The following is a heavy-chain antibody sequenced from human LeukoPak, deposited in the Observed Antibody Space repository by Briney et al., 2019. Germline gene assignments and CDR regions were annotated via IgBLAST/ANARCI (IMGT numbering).Heavy chain of an antibody. CDR2: ISGSGRST. CDR1: GFTFNNYA. Sequence: PGGSLRLSCAASGFTFNNYAMTWVRQAPGKGLEWASGISGSGRSTYYADSVKGRFTISRDNSQNTLYLQMNSLRAEDTAVYYCARQGDILTGAFDIWGQGTMVTV. J-gene: IGHJ3*02. D-gene: IGHD3-9*01. V-gene: IGHV3-23*01. CDR3: ARQGDILTGAFDI.